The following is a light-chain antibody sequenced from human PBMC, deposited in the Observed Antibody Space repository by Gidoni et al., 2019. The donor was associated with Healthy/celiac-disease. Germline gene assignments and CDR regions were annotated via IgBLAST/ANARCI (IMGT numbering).Light chain of an antibody. CDR1: QSISSW. J-gene: IGKJ1*01. CDR2: KAS. Sequence: DIQMTQSPSTLSASVGDRVPITCRANQSISSWLAWYQQKPGKAPKLLIYKASSLESGVPSRFSGSGSGTEFSLTISSLQPDDFATYYCQQYNGYWTFGQGTKVEIK. V-gene: IGKV1-5*03. CDR3: QQYNGYWT.